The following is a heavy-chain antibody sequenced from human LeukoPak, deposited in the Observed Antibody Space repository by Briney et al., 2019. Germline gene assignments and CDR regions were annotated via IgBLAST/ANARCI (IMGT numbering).Heavy chain of an antibody. D-gene: IGHD6-6*01. CDR1: GFTVSSNY. CDR3: KDAARPTSGAPGY. V-gene: IGHV3-30*02. CDR2: K. Sequence: GGSLRLSCAASGFTVSSNYMSWVRQAPGKGLEWVAFKYYADSVKGRFTISRDNSKNTLYLQMNSLRAEDMAVYCVKDAARPTSGAPGYWGQGTLVTVSS. J-gene: IGHJ4*02.